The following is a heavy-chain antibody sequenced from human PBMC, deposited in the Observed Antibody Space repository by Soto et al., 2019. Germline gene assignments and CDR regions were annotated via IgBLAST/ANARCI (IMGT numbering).Heavy chain of an antibody. D-gene: IGHD6-6*01. CDR2: IDPSDSYT. CDR3: ARHGGLSSSPTYYYYGMDV. J-gene: IGHJ6*02. V-gene: IGHV5-10-1*01. Sequence: PGESLKISCKGSGYSFTSYWISWVRQMPGKGLEWMGRIDPSDSYTNYSPSFQGHVTISADKSISTAYLQWSSLKASDTAMYYCARHGGLSSSPTYYYYGMDVWGQGTTVTVSS. CDR1: GYSFTSYW.